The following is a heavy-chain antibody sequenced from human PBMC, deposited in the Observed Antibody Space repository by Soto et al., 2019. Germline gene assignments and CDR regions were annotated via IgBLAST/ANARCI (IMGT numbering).Heavy chain of an antibody. V-gene: IGHV3-11*06. J-gene: IGHJ4*02. D-gene: IGHD5-18*01. CDR3: VRSGYGTSSHFDY. CDR1: GFAFGDFF. CDR2: ITGNGFHT. Sequence: LRLSCTASGFAFGDFFMTWIRQAPGKGLEWVSYITGNGFHTNYADSVKGRFTISRDNAKNSLFLQMNSLGAEDTAVYFCVRSGYGTSSHFDYWGQGTLVTVSS.